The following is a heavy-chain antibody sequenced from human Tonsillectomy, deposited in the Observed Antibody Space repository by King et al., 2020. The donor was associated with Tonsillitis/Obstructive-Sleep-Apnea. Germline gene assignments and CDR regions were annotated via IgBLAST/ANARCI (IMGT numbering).Heavy chain of an antibody. V-gene: IGHV1-2*04. CDR3: ARVPNYDFWSGDNWFAP. Sequence: VQLVESGAEVKKPGASVKVSCKASGYTFTGYYMHWVRQAPGQGLEWMGWINPNSGGTNYAQRFQGWVTMTRDTSISTAYMELSRLRSDDTAVYYCARVPNYDFWSGDNWFAPWGQGTLVTVSS. D-gene: IGHD3-3*01. J-gene: IGHJ5*02. CDR2: INPNSGGT. CDR1: GYTFTGYY.